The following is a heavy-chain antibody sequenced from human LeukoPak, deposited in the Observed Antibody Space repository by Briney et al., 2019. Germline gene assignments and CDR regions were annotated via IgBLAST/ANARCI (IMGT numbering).Heavy chain of an antibody. CDR3: ARAAGRDTTSGLDFDY. J-gene: IGHJ4*02. CDR2: IYSSRS. D-gene: IGHD1-26*01. Sequence: SETLSLTCTVSGDSISSNYWSWIRQPAGKGLEWIGRIYSSRSIYNPSLKSRVTMSVDTSKNQFSLKLSSVTAADTAVYYCARAAGRDTTSGLDFDYWGQGILVTVSS. V-gene: IGHV4-4*07. CDR1: GDSISSNY.